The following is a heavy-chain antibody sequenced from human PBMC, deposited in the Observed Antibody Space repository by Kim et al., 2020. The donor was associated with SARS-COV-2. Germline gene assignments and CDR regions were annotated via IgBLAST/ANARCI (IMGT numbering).Heavy chain of an antibody. CDR2: ISDHGGSS. V-gene: IGHV3-23*01. CDR1: GLRFSNFA. D-gene: IGHD1-26*01. J-gene: IGHJ3*02. Sequence: GGSLSLSCAASGLRFSNFAMGWVRQPPGKGLEWVAAISDHGGSSHYPDSVQGRFTVSRDNSKNTLSLQMTSLRADDTALYYCVKGVGGTRAFDIWGQGT. CDR3: VKGVGGTRAFDI.